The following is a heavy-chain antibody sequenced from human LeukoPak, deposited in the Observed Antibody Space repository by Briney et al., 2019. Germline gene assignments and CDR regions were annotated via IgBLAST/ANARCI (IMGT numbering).Heavy chain of an antibody. J-gene: IGHJ5*02. CDR1: GGSISSSSYY. CDR3: ARHFTSAGQLAWFDP. Sequence: ASETLSLTCTVSGGSISSSSYYWGWIRQPPGKGLEWIGSIYYSGSTYYNPSLKCRVTISVDTSKNQFSLKLSSVTAADTAVYYCARHFTSAGQLAWFDPWGQGTLVTVSS. V-gene: IGHV4-39*07. CDR2: IYYSGST. D-gene: IGHD6-6*01.